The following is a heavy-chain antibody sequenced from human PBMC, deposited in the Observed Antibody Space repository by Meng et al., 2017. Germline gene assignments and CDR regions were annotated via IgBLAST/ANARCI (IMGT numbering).Heavy chain of an antibody. Sequence: GESLKISCAASGFTLSSYAMSWVRQAPGKGLEWVSAISGSGGSTYYADSVKGRFTISRDNSKNTLYLQMNSLRAEDTAVYYCAKDYLSFTAAYGMDVWGQGTTVTVSS. D-gene: IGHD3-16*02. V-gene: IGHV3-23*01. CDR2: ISGSGGST. J-gene: IGHJ6*02. CDR1: GFTLSSYA. CDR3: AKDYLSFTAAYGMDV.